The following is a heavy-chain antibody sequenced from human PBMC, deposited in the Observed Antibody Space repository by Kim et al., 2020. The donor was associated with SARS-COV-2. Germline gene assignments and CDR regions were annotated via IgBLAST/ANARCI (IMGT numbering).Heavy chain of an antibody. J-gene: IGHJ5*02. V-gene: IGHV4-39*01. Sequence: ATIYYGGSTYYTPSLKSRGTISVDTSQNQFSLKLSSVTAADTAAYYCARIYCSGTWWFAPWAQG. D-gene: IGHD3-10*01. CDR3: ARIYCSGTWWFAP. CDR2: IYYGGST.